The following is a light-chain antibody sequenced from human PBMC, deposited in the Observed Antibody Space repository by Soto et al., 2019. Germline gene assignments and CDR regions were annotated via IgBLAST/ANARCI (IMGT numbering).Light chain of an antibody. CDR1: NNL. CDR2: EGT. Sequence: QSAKGHPASVSGSPGHSITISCTGTNNLVSWYQQHPGKAPKVVVYEGTKRPSGVSNRFSGSNSGGTASLTISGLQAKDEASYFCCAYVGARYYVFGPGTKVTVL. J-gene: IGLJ1*01. CDR3: CAYVGARYYV. V-gene: IGLV2-23*01.